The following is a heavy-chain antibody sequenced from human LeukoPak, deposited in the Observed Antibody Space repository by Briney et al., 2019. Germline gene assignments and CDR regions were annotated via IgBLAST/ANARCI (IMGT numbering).Heavy chain of an antibody. Sequence: GGSLRLSCAASGFTFSSYTMTWVRQAPGKGLEWVSCISSSGSDIYYGDTLKGRFTISRDNAKNSLYLQMDDLRAEDTAMYYCARALTPASGWLGSWGQGTLVTVSS. D-gene: IGHD6-19*01. CDR3: ARALTPASGWLGS. V-gene: IGHV3-21*01. CDR1: GFTFSSYT. J-gene: IGHJ5*01. CDR2: ISSSGSDI.